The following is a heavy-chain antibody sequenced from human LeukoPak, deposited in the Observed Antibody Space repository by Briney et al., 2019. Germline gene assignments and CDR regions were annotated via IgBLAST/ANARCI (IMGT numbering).Heavy chain of an antibody. CDR1: GVSISIYY. J-gene: IGHJ4*02. D-gene: IGHD3-10*01. V-gene: IGHV4-59*01. CDR3: ARTEYYFDH. CDR2: IYYSGST. Sequence: PSETLSLTCTVSGVSISIYYWSWIRQPPGKGLEWIGYIYYSGSTNYTPSLKSRVTMSVDTSKNQFSLKLSSVTAADTAVYYCARTEYYFDHWGQGTLVTVSS.